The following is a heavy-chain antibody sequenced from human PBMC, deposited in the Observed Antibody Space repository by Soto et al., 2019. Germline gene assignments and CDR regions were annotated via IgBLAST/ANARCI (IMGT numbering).Heavy chain of an antibody. Sequence: SEALSLTCTVSGGSISSGDHYWSWIRQPPGKGLEWIGYIYYSGTTYYNPSLKSRVTISVDTSENQFSLKVNSVTAADTAVYYCARALIQLWPHYYYGMDVWGQGTTVTVSS. D-gene: IGHD5-18*01. CDR2: IYYSGTT. J-gene: IGHJ6*02. CDR3: ARALIQLWPHYYYGMDV. CDR1: GGSISSGDHY. V-gene: IGHV4-30-4*01.